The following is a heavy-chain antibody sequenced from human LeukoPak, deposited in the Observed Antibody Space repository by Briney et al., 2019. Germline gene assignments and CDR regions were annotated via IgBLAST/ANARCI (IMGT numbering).Heavy chain of an antibody. J-gene: IGHJ4*02. CDR3: AKEPQGGSGTYFDY. CDR1: GFTFSSYA. CDR2: ISGSGDST. D-gene: IGHD3-10*01. Sequence: GGSLRLSCAGSGFTFSSYAMTWVRQAPGNGLEWVSGISGSGDSTYYADSVKGRFTISRDNSKNTLYLQMNSLRAEDTAVYYCAKEPQGGSGTYFDYWGQGTLVTVSS. V-gene: IGHV3-23*01.